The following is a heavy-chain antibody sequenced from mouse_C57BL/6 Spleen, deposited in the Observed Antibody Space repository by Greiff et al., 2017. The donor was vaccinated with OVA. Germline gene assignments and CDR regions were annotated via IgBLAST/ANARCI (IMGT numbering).Heavy chain of an antibody. D-gene: IGHD1-1*01. J-gene: IGHJ1*03. CDR2: IHPNSGST. CDR1: GYTFTSYW. V-gene: IGHV1-64*01. Sequence: QVQLQQPGAELVKPGASVKLSCKASGYTFTSYWMHWVKQRPGQGLEWIGMIHPNSGSTNYNEKFKSKATLTVDKSSSTAYMQRISLTSEDSAVYYCARIYGSSHWYFDVWGTGTTVTVSS. CDR3: ARIYGSSHWYFDV.